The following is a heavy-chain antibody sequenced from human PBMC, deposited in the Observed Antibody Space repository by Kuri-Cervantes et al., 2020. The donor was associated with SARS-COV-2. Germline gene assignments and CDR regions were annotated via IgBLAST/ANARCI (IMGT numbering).Heavy chain of an antibody. J-gene: IGHJ6*01. V-gene: IGHV4-39*07. CDR3: ARGPTQRSRNYYGMDV. CDR1: GGSISRSSYY. Sequence: SETLSLTCTVSGGSISRSSYYWGWIRQPPGKGLEWIGSIYYSGSTYYNPSLKSRVTISVDTSKNKFSLKLSSVTAADTAVYYCARGPTQRSRNYYGMDVWGQGTTVTVSS. D-gene: IGHD6-25*01. CDR2: IYYSGST.